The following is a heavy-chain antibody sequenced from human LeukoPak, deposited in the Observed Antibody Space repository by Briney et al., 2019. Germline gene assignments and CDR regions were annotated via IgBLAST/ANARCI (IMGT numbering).Heavy chain of an antibody. CDR1: GYTFTGYY. Sequence: ASVKVSCKASGYTFTGYYMHWVRQAPGQGLEWMGRINPNSGGTNYAQKFQGRVTMTRDTSISTAYMELGRLRSDDTAVYYCARDGRVVVAASYYYYYGMDVWGQGTTVTVSS. J-gene: IGHJ6*02. CDR2: INPNSGGT. D-gene: IGHD2-15*01. CDR3: ARDGRVVVAASYYYYYGMDV. V-gene: IGHV1-2*06.